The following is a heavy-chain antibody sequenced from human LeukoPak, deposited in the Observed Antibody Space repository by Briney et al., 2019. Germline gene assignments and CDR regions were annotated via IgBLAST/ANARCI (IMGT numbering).Heavy chain of an antibody. Sequence: GGSLRLSCVASVFSFCPYTMRWVRQAPGKGLQCVSSITSNGGQKDYANSEKRRLSISRDNYKNTVYLQMRRLRAEDMAVYYCAREYCTSDNCYSWGLGYWGQGTLVTVSS. V-gene: IGHV3-64*01. CDR2: ITSNGGQK. D-gene: IGHD2-8*01. J-gene: IGHJ4*02. CDR3: AREYCTSDNCYSWGLGY. CDR1: VFSFCPYT.